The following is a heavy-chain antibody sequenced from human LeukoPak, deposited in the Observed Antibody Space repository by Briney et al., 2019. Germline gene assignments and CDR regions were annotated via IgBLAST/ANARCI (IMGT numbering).Heavy chain of an antibody. J-gene: IGHJ3*02. D-gene: IGHD3-22*01. CDR2: MNPNSGNT. CDR3: ARTLIENDAFDI. V-gene: IGHV1-8*01. CDR1: GYTFTSYD. Sequence: ASVTVSCKASGYTFTSYDINWVRQATGQGLEWMGWMNPNSGNTGYAQKFQGRVTMTRNTSISTAYMELSSLRSEDTAVYYCARTLIENDAFDIWGQGTMVTVSS.